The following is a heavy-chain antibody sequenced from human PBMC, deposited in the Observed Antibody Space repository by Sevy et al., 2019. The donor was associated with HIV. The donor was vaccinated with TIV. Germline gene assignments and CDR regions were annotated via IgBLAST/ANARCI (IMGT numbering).Heavy chain of an antibody. D-gene: IGHD3-22*01. CDR3: ARDRYYDASGYYYYYYGMDV. Sequence: GGSLRLSCEASGFTVSGNYMAWVRLAPGKGLEWASLIDSGGSTYYADSVKGRFTISRDNAKNTLYRQMNPLRAEDTAVYFCARDRYYDASGYYYYYYGMDVWGQGTTVTVSS. V-gene: IGHV3-66*01. CDR2: IDSGGST. CDR1: GFTVSGNY. J-gene: IGHJ6*02.